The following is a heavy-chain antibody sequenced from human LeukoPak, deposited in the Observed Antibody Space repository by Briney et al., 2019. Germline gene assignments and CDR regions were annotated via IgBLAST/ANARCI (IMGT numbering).Heavy chain of an antibody. Sequence: PGRSLRLSCAVSGFTFSSYAMHWVRQAPGKGLEWVAVISYDGSNKYYADSVKGRFTISRDNSKNTLYLQMNSLRAEDTAVYYCARPGDYGGNAYFDYWGQGTLVTVSS. D-gene: IGHD4-23*01. CDR1: GFTFSSYA. J-gene: IGHJ4*02. CDR3: ARPGDYGGNAYFDY. V-gene: IGHV3-30-3*01. CDR2: ISYDGSNK.